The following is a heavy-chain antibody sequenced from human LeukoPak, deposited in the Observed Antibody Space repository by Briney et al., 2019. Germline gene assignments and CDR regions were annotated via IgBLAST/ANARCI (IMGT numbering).Heavy chain of an antibody. V-gene: IGHV3-9*01. J-gene: IGHJ4*02. CDR3: AKDLTYYDFWSGYFTGPGDFDY. D-gene: IGHD3-3*01. CDR1: GFTFDDYA. CDR2: ISWNSGSI. Sequence: PGGSLRLPCAASGFTFDDYAMHWVRQAPGKGLEWVSGISWNSGSIGYADSVKGRFTISRDNAKNSLYLQMNSLRAEDTAVYYCAKDLTYYDFWSGYFTGPGDFDYWGQGTLVTVSS.